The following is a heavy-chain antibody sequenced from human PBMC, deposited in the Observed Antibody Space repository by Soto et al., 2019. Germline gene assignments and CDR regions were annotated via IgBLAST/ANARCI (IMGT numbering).Heavy chain of an antibody. V-gene: IGHV4-39*02. Sequence: SETLSLTCTVSGGSISSSSHYWGWIRQPPGKGLEWIGSIYYSGNTYYTPSLKSRVTISVDTSKNQFSLKLSSVTAADTAVYYCAREGGRYCTGGSCQVDYWGQGTLVTVSS. D-gene: IGHD2-15*01. CDR2: IYYSGNT. J-gene: IGHJ4*02. CDR3: AREGGRYCTGGSCQVDY. CDR1: GGSISSSSHY.